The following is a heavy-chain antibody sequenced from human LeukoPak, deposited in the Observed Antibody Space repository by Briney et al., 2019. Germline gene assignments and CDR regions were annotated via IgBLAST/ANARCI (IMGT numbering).Heavy chain of an antibody. V-gene: IGHV4-39*07. Sequence: SETLSLTCTVSGGSISSSSYYWGWIRQPPGKGLEWIGSIYYSGSTYYNPSLKSRVTISVDTSKNQFSLKLSSVTAADTAVYCCARDYGGNSFDYWGQGTLVTVSS. CDR1: GGSISSSSYY. CDR2: IYYSGST. D-gene: IGHD4-23*01. J-gene: IGHJ4*02. CDR3: ARDYGGNSFDY.